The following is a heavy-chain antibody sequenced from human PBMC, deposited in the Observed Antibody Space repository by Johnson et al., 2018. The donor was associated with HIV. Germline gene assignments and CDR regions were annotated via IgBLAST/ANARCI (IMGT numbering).Heavy chain of an antibody. D-gene: IGHD5-24*01. CDR2: IYSDGGT. CDR1: GFTFSSNY. Sequence: VQLVESGGGVVQPGKSLRLSCAASGFTFSSNYMSWVRQAPGKGLEWVSVIYSDGGTYYADSVQGRFTISRDNSKNTLYLQMNRLRAEDTAVYYCAREWLYGFDIWGQGTMVTVSS. J-gene: IGHJ3*02. V-gene: IGHV3-66*01. CDR3: AREWLYGFDI.